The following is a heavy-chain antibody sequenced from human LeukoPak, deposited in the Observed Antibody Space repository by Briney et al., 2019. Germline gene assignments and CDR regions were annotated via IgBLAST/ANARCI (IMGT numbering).Heavy chain of an antibody. Sequence: GGSLRLSCAPSGFTVSTNYMNWVRQAPGKGLEWVSILYSGSSTYYADSVEGRFIVSRDSSKNTLSLQMNDLRAEDTAVYYCAGVAHHFHWYRDLWGRGTLVTVSS. D-gene: IGHD3-3*02. J-gene: IGHJ2*01. CDR3: AGVAHHFHWYRDL. CDR2: LYSGSST. V-gene: IGHV3-53*01. CDR1: GFTVSTNY.